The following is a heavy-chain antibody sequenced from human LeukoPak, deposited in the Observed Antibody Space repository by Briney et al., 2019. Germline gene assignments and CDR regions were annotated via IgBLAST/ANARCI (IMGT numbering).Heavy chain of an antibody. Sequence: GGSLRLSCAGSGFTFSSYWMHWVRQAPGKGLVWVSRINSDGSSTSYADSVKGRFTISRDNAKNTLYLQMSSLRAEDTAVYYCARVSMGYYENYWGQGTPVTVSS. CDR3: ARVSMGYYENY. CDR1: GFTFSSYW. V-gene: IGHV3-74*01. D-gene: IGHD3-3*01. J-gene: IGHJ4*02. CDR2: INSDGSST.